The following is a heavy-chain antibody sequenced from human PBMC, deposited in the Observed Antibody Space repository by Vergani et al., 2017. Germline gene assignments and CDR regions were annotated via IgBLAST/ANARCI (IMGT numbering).Heavy chain of an antibody. J-gene: IGHJ6*03. D-gene: IGHD2-15*01. CDR1: GGSVSSGSHY. CDR3: ATPTSFYYYYMTS. Sequence: QVQLQESGPGLVKPSETLSLTCTVSGGSVSSGSHYWSWIRQPAGKGLEWIGYIYYSGSTNYNPSLKSRVTISVDTSKNQFSLKLSSVTAADTAIYYCATPTSFYYYYMTSGAKGPRSPSP. V-gene: IGHV4-61*10. CDR2: IYYSGST.